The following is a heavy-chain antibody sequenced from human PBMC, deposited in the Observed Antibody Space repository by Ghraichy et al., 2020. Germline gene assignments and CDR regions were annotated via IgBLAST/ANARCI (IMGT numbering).Heavy chain of an antibody. V-gene: IGHV3-23*01. D-gene: IGHD2-8*02. CDR1: GFTFSSYA. Sequence: LSLTCAASGFTFSSYAMSWVRQAPGKGLEWVSAISGSGGSTYYADSVKGRFTISRDNSKNTLYLQLNSLRAEDTAVYYCAKDVQVVIPRGPDYWGQGTLVTVSS. CDR2: ISGSGGST. CDR3: AKDVQVVIPRGPDY. J-gene: IGHJ4*02.